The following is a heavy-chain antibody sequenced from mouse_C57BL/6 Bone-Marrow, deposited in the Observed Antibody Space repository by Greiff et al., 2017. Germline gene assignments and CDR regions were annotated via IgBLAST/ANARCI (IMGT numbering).Heavy chain of an antibody. Sequence: EVQGVESGGGLVKPGGSLKLSCAASGFTFSDYGMHWVRQAPEQGLEWVAYISSGSSTIYYADTVKGRFTISRDKAKNTLFLQMTSLRSEDTAMDYCARSEYYAMDYWGQGTSVTVSS. V-gene: IGHV5-17*01. J-gene: IGHJ4*01. CDR2: ISSGSSTI. CDR3: ARSEYYAMDY. CDR1: GFTFSDYG.